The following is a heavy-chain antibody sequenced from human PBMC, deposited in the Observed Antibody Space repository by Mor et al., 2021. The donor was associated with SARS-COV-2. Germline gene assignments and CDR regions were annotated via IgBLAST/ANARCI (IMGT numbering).Heavy chain of an antibody. CDR3: ARASDIVVVPAAALFDY. Sequence: KSRVTISVDTSKNQFSLKLSSVTAADTAVYYCARASDIVVVPAAALFDYWGQGTLVTV. V-gene: IGHV4-34*01. D-gene: IGHD2-2*01. J-gene: IGHJ4*02.